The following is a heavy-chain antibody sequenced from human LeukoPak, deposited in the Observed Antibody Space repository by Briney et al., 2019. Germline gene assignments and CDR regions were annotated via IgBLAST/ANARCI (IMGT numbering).Heavy chain of an antibody. CDR1: GFTVSSNE. J-gene: IGHJ4*02. V-gene: IGHV3-38-3*01. CDR3: CYDSSGYYYGGDY. Sequence: GGSLRLSCAASGFTVSSNEMSWVRQAPGKGLEWVSSISGGSTYYADSRKGRFTISRDNSKNTLHLQMNSLRAEDTAVTSNCYDSSGYYYGGDYWGQGTLVTVSS. CDR2: ISGGST. D-gene: IGHD3-22*01.